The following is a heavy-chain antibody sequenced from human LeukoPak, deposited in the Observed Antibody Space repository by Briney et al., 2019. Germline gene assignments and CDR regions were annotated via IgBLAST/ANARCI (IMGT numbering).Heavy chain of an antibody. J-gene: IGHJ3*02. CDR3: ARAVVSQSSYAFDI. CDR1: GYTFTSYG. CDR2: ISAYNGNT. Sequence: EASVKVSCKASGYTFTSYGISWVRQAPGQGLEWMGWISAYNGNTNYAQKLQGRVTMTTDTSTSTAYMELRSLRSDDTAVYYCARAVVSQSSYAFDIWGQGTMVTVSS. D-gene: IGHD5/OR15-5a*01. V-gene: IGHV1-18*01.